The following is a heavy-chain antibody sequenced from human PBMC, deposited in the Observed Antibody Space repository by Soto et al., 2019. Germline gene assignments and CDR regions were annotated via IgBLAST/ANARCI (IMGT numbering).Heavy chain of an antibody. CDR2: ITSNGGHT. D-gene: IGHD2-21*01. CDR1: GFTFSSYA. V-gene: IGHV3-64*01. J-gene: IGHJ6*02. Sequence: EVQLVESGGGLVQPGGSLRLSCAASGFTFSSYAMHWVRQAPGKGLEYVSAITSNGGHTDYASSVKGRFTISRDNSKNTLYLKMGSLRVEDMAVYYCARRIPFSYGMDVWGQGTTVTVSS. CDR3: ARRIPFSYGMDV.